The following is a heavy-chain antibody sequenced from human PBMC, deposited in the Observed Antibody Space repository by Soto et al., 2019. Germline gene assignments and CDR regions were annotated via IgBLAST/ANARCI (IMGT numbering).Heavy chain of an antibody. CDR3: AREDDYGDYDWFDP. CDR2: INAGNGNT. D-gene: IGHD4-17*01. V-gene: IGHV1-3*01. Sequence: ASVKVSCKASGYTFTSYAMHWVRQAPGQRLEWMGWINAGNGNTKYSQKFQGRVTITRDTSASTAYMELSSLRSEDTAGYYCAREDDYGDYDWFDPWGQGTLVTVSS. CDR1: GYTFTSYA. J-gene: IGHJ5*02.